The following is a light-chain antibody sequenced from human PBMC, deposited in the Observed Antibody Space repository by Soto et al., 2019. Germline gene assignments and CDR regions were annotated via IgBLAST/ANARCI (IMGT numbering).Light chain of an antibody. CDR3: QQYDNLPIT. V-gene: IGKV1-33*01. CDR1: QSISSW. Sequence: DIQMTQSPSTLSASVAYRVTVTCRASQSISSWLAWYQQKPGKAPKLLIYDASNLKTGVPSRFSGSGSGTDFTFTISSLQPEDIATYYCQQYDNLPITLGQGTRLEIK. J-gene: IGKJ5*01. CDR2: DAS.